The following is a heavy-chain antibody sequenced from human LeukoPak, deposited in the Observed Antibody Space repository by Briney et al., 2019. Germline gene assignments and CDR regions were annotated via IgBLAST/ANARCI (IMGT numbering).Heavy chain of an antibody. Sequence: GGSLRLSCAASGFTFSSYGMHWVRQAPGKGLEWVAVISYDGSNKYYADSVKGRFTISRGSSKNTLYLQMNSLRAEDTAIYYCAKYGPQDSGSSHFDYWGQGALVTVSS. J-gene: IGHJ4*02. CDR2: ISYDGSNK. CDR1: GFTFSSYG. CDR3: AKYGPQDSGSSHFDY. D-gene: IGHD1-26*01. V-gene: IGHV3-30*18.